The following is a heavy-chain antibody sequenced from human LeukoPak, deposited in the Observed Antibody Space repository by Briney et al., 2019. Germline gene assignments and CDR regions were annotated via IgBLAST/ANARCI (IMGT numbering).Heavy chain of an antibody. D-gene: IGHD6-13*01. CDR2: ISGSGGST. Sequence: GGSLRLSCAASGFTFSSYAMSWVRQAPGKGLEWVSAISGSGGSTYYADSVKGRFTISRDNSKNTLYLQMNSLRAEDTAVYYCAKGRCRRGYNSSCPEIDYWGPGTLVTVSS. V-gene: IGHV3-23*01. J-gene: IGHJ4*02. CDR1: GFTFSSYA. CDR3: AKGRCRRGYNSSCPEIDY.